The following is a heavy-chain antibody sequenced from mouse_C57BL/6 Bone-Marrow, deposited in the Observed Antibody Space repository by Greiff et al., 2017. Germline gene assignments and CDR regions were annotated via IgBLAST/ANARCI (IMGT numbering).Heavy chain of an antibody. CDR1: GCTFSSYG. CDR2: ISSGGSYT. CDR3: AIYPYYFDY. J-gene: IGHJ2*01. V-gene: IGHV5-6*01. Sequence: EVHLVESGGDLVKPGGSLKLSCAASGCTFSSYGMSWVRQTPDKRLEWVATISSGGSYTYYPDSVKGRFTISRDNAKNTLYLQMSSLKSEDTAMYYCAIYPYYFDYWGQGTTLTVSS.